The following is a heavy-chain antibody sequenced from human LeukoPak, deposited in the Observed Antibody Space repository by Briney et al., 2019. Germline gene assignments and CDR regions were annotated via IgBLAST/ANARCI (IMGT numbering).Heavy chain of an antibody. J-gene: IGHJ6*03. Sequence: GGSLRLSCAASRFTFSSYWMHWVRQAPGKGLVWVSRINSDGSSTSYADSVKGRFTISRDNAKNTLYLQMNSLRAEDTAVYYCARACTIFGVVITGYYYYMDVWGKGTTVTVSS. CDR2: INSDGSST. CDR1: RFTFSSYW. V-gene: IGHV3-74*01. D-gene: IGHD3-3*01. CDR3: ARACTIFGVVITGYYYYMDV.